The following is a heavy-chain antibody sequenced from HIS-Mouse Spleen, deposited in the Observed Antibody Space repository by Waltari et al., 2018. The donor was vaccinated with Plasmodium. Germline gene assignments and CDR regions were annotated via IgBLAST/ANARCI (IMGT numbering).Heavy chain of an antibody. V-gene: IGHV3-7*01. CDR1: GFTFSSHW. Sequence: EVQLVESGGGLVQPGGSLRLSFAASGFTFSSHWIGWVRQDPGKGLEWVANIKQDGSEKYYVDSVKGRFTISRDNAKNSLYLQMNSLRAEDTAVYYCASSWYWYFDLWGRGTLVTVSS. CDR3: ASSWYWYFDL. D-gene: IGHD6-13*01. J-gene: IGHJ2*01. CDR2: IKQDGSEK.